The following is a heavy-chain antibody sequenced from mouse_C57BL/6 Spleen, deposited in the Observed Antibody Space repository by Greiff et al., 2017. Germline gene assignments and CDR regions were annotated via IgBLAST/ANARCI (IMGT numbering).Heavy chain of an antibody. Sequence: EVQLQQSGPELVKPGASVKMSCKASGYTFTDYNMHWVKQSHGKSLEWIGYINPNNGGTSYNQKFKGKATLTVNKSSSTAYMELRSLTSEDSAVYYCARDLYYYGSSSYYAMDYWGQGTSVTVSS. CDR1: GYTFTDYN. V-gene: IGHV1-22*01. D-gene: IGHD1-1*01. J-gene: IGHJ4*01. CDR3: ARDLYYYGSSSYYAMDY. CDR2: INPNNGGT.